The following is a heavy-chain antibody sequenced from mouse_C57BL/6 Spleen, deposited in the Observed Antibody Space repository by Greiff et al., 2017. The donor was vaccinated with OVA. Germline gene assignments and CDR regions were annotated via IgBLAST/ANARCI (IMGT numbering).Heavy chain of an antibody. CDR1: GYTFTSYW. J-gene: IGHJ3*01. D-gene: IGHD2-4*01. CDR2: IDPSDSET. Sequence: QVQLQQPGAELVRPGSSVKLSCKASGYTFTSYWMHWVKQRPIQGLEWIGNIDPSDSETHYNQKFKDKATLTVDKSSSTAYMQLSSLTSEDSAVYYCARSGFHDFWFAYWGQGTLVTVSA. CDR3: ARSGFHDFWFAY. V-gene: IGHV1-52*01.